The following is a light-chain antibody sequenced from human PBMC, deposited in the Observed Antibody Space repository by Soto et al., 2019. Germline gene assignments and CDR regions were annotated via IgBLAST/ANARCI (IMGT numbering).Light chain of an antibody. J-gene: IGKJ5*01. Sequence: EIVLTQSPGTLSLSPGERATLSCRASQSVSSSFLAWYQQKVGQAPRLLIYGASSRATGIPDRFSGSGSGTDFTLTISRLEPEDFAVYYCQQYGSSPRTFGQGTDWRL. V-gene: IGKV3-20*01. CDR3: QQYGSSPRT. CDR1: QSVSSSF. CDR2: GAS.